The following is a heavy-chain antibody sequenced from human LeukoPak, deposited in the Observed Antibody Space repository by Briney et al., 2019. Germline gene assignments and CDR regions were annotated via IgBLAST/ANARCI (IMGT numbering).Heavy chain of an antibody. Sequence: ASVRVSCKASGYTFNTYGITWVRQAPGQGLEWMGWISAYNAKTNYAQKLQGRVTMTTDTSTSTVYMELKSLRSDDTAVYFCARDQGVRGLSPHYYAMDVWGQGTTVTVSS. CDR2: ISAYNAKT. V-gene: IGHV1-18*01. CDR1: GYTFNTYG. CDR3: ARDQGVRGLSPHYYAMDV. J-gene: IGHJ6*02. D-gene: IGHD3-10*01.